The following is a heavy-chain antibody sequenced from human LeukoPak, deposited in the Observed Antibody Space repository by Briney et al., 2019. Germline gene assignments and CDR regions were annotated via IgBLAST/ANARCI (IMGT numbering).Heavy chain of an antibody. CDR1: GGSISSGDCY. Sequence: SETLSLTCTVSGGSISSGDCYWSWIRQPPGKGLEWFGYIYYSGSTYYNPSLKSRVTISVDTSKNQFSLKLSSVTAADTAVYYCAREHGYSYGYHYFDYWGQGTLVTVSS. J-gene: IGHJ4*02. D-gene: IGHD5-18*01. CDR3: AREHGYSYGYHYFDY. CDR2: IYYSGST. V-gene: IGHV4-30-4*01.